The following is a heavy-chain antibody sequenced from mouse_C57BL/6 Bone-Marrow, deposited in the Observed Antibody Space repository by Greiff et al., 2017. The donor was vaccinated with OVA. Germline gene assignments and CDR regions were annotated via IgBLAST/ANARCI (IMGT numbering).Heavy chain of an antibody. J-gene: IGHJ2*01. CDR2: IDPSDSYT. D-gene: IGHD1-1*01. Sequence: VQLQQPGAELVRPGTSVKLSCKASGYTFTSYWMHWVKQRPGQGLEWIGVIDPSDSYTNYNQKFKGKATLTVDTSSSTAYMQLSSLTSEDSAVYDWARTTVEDGYWGQGTTLTVSS. CDR3: ARTTVEDGY. CDR1: GYTFTSYW. V-gene: IGHV1-59*01.